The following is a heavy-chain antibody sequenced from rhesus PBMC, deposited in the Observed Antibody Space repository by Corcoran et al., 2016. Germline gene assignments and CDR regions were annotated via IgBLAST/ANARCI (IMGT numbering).Heavy chain of an antibody. V-gene: IGHV4-80*01. CDR2: VSGAGGST. J-gene: IGHJ4*01. Sequence: QVQLQESGPGLVKPSETLSLTCAVSGASISSYWWSWIRQPPGKGLGWVGGVSGAGGSTYYNPSLKSRVTISKDASNNQFSLKMTSVTAADTAVYYCARGVGASGISGWFWGQGVLVTVSS. CDR3: ARGVGASGISGWF. CDR1: GASISSYW. D-gene: IGHD6-31*01.